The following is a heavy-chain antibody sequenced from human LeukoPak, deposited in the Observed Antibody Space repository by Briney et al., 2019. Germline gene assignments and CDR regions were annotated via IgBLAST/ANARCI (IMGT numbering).Heavy chain of an antibody. CDR1: GYTFTSYD. V-gene: IGHV1-8*01. J-gene: IGHJ6*03. D-gene: IGHD2-2*01. CDR3: ARARRARTAGYYYMDV. Sequence: ASVKVSCKASGYTFTSYDINWVRQATGQGLEWMGWMNPNSGNTGYAQKFQGRVTMTRNTSISTAYMELSSLRSEGTAVYYCARARRARTAGYYYMDVWGKGTTVTVSS. CDR2: MNPNSGNT.